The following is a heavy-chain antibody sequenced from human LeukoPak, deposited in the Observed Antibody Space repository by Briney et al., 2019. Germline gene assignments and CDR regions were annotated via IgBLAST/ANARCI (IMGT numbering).Heavy chain of an antibody. CDR2: IAGGGGNI. CDR3: ARDQAPYYYDSRSSAFDI. V-gene: IGHV3-23*01. J-gene: IGHJ3*02. D-gene: IGHD3-22*01. Sequence: GGSLRLSCAASGFTFRSYAMMWVRQAPGKGLEWVSAIAGGGGNIWYADSVKGRFTISRDNAKNSLYLQMNSLRAEDTAVYYCARDQAPYYYDSRSSAFDIWGQGTMVTVSS. CDR1: GFTFRSYA.